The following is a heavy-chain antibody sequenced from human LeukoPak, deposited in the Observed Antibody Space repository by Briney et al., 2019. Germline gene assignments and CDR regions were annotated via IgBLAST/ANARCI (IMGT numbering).Heavy chain of an antibody. Sequence: GSLRLSCAASGFTFTTYSFNWVRQPPGKGLEWIGNIFYSGSTYYSPSLKSRVTISLDTSRNQFSLKLNSVTAADTAVYYCAKSNGYGLVDIWGQGTMVTVSS. D-gene: IGHD3-10*01. CDR3: AKSNGYGLVDI. CDR1: GFTFTTYS. V-gene: IGHV4-39*07. CDR2: IFYSGST. J-gene: IGHJ3*02.